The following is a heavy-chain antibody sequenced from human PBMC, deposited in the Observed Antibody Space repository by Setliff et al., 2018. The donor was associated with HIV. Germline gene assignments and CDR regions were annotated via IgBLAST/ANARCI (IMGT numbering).Heavy chain of an antibody. CDR2: IYNDGST. Sequence: SETLSLTCTVSGGSVNSDSHYWSWIRQPAGKGLEWIGRIYNDGSTNYNPSLKSRVTISVDTSKNQFSLRLSSVTAADTAVYYCARCWYSSGWLPGPDAFDIWGQGTMVTVSS. D-gene: IGHD6-19*01. CDR1: GGSVNSDSHY. CDR3: ARCWYSSGWLPGPDAFDI. J-gene: IGHJ3*02. V-gene: IGHV4-61*02.